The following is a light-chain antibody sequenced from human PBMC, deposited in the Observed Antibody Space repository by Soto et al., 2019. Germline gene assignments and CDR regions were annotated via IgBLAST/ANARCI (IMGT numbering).Light chain of an antibody. CDR2: GAS. V-gene: IGKV3-20*01. J-gene: IGKJ5*01. CDR1: QSVSSSY. CDR3: QQYGSSPPVT. Sequence: EIVLTQSPGTLSLSPGERATLSCRASQSVSSSYLAWYQQKPGQAPSLLIYGASGRATGIPDRFSGSGSGTDFTLTISRLQAEDFAVYYCQQYGSSPPVTFGQGTRLEIK.